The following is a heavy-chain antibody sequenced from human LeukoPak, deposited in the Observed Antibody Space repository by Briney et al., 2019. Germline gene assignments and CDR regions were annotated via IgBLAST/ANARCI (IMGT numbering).Heavy chain of an antibody. Sequence: SETLSLTCAVYGGSFSGYYWSWIRQPPGKGLEWIGEINHSGSTNYNPSLKSRVTISVDTSKNQFSLKLSSVTAADTAVYYCARAPMVRGVIITPNWFDPWGQGTLVTVSS. CDR1: GGSFSGYY. CDR2: INHSGST. V-gene: IGHV4-34*01. D-gene: IGHD3-10*01. CDR3: ARAPMVRGVIITPNWFDP. J-gene: IGHJ5*02.